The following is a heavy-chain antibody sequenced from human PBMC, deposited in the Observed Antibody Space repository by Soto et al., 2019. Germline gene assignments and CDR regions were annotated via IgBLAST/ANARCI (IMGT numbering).Heavy chain of an antibody. CDR2: IWYDGSEK. CDR3: ARAPYNWNLFESPFDY. V-gene: IGHV3-33*01. D-gene: IGHD1-20*01. J-gene: IGHJ4*02. Sequence: GGSLRLSCAASGFTFSSYGMHWVRQAPGKGLEWVAVIWYDGSEKYYVDSVKGRFTISRDNAKNSLYLQMNSLRAEDTAVYYCARAPYNWNLFESPFDYWGQGTLVTVSS. CDR1: GFTFSSYG.